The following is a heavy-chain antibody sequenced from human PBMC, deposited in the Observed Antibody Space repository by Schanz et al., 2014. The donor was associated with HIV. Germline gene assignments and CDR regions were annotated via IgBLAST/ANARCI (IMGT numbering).Heavy chain of an antibody. Sequence: VQLVESGGGLVQPGRSLRLSCAASGFTFDDYVMHWVRQAPGKGLEWVAVISYDGSNKCYADSVKGRFTISRDNSKNTLYLQMNSLRTEDTAVYYCAKDQGYDFWSGYYNYYNMDVWGQGTTVTVSS. CDR3: AKDQGYDFWSGYYNYYNMDV. CDR1: GFTFDDYV. CDR2: ISYDGSNK. D-gene: IGHD3-3*01. J-gene: IGHJ6*02. V-gene: IGHV3-30*18.